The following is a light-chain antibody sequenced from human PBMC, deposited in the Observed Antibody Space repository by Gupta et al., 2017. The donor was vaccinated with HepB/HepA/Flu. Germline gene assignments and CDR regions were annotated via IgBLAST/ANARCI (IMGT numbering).Light chain of an antibody. CDR2: DAS. J-gene: IGKJ5*01. CDR1: QSVSSY. V-gene: IGKV3-11*01. CDR3: QQRSNWPLIT. Sequence: EIVLTQSPATLSLSPGERDTLSCRANQSVSSYLARYQQKPGQAPRLLIYDASNRATGIPGRFSGSGSGTDFTLTISSLEPEDFAVYYCQQRSNWPLITFGQGTRLEIK.